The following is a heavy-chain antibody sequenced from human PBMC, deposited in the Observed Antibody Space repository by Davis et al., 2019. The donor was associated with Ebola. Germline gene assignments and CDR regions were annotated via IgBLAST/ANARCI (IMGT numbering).Heavy chain of an antibody. D-gene: IGHD3-10*01. V-gene: IGHV3-30*03. CDR1: GFTFSSYG. CDR2: ISYDGSNK. Sequence: GGSLRLSCAASGFTFSSYGMHWVRQAPGKGLEWVAVISYDGSNKYYADSVKGRFTISRDNSKNTLYLQMNSLRAEDTAVYYCATGLDYWGQGTLVTVSS. CDR3: ATGLDY. J-gene: IGHJ4*02.